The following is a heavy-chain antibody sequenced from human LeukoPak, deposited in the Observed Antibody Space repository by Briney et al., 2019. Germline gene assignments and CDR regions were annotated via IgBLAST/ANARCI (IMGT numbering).Heavy chain of an antibody. CDR1: GGSFSGYY. CDR3: ARFPHPRVYGSYDMDV. D-gene: IGHD2-8*02. J-gene: IGHJ6*03. V-gene: IGHV4-34*01. Sequence: SETLSLTCAVYGGSFSGYYWSWIRQPPGKGLEWIGEINHSGSTNYNPSLKSRVTISVDTSKNQFSLKLSSVTAADTAVYYCARFPHPRVYGSYDMDVWGKGTTVTVSS. CDR2: INHSGST.